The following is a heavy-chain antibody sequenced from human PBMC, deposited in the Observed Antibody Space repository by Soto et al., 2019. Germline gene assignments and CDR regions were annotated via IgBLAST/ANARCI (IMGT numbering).Heavy chain of an antibody. CDR3: ASRILVSDAFDI. J-gene: IGHJ3*02. D-gene: IGHD3-3*02. CDR2: VYSGGST. CDR1: GFTVRSNL. V-gene: IGHV3-53*01. Sequence: GGSLRLSCAACGFTVRSNLMSWVRQAPGEGLEWVSVVYSGGSTYYAASVKGRFTISRDNSKNSLYLQMNSLRAEDTAVYYCASRILVSDAFDIWGQGTMVTVSS.